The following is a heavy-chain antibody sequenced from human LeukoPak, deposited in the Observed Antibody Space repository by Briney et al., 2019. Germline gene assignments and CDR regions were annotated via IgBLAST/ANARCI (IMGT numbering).Heavy chain of an antibody. D-gene: IGHD3-16*01. CDR1: GFTFDDYA. J-gene: IGHJ5*02. CDR3: AKGDKMLTWRRTYNRFDP. V-gene: IGHV3-9*01. Sequence: GGSLRLSCAASGFTFDDYAMHWVRQAPGKGLEWVSGISWNSGSIGYADSVKGRFTISRDNAKNSLYLQMNSLRAEDTAVYFCAKGDKMLTWRRTYNRFDPWGQGTLVTVSS. CDR2: ISWNSGSI.